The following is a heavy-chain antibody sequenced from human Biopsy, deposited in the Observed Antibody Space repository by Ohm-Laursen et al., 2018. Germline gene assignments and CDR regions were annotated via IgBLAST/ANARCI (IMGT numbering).Heavy chain of an antibody. CDR2: LWYDGTNK. Sequence: SLRLSCAGSGFIFDDYAMHWVRQAPGKGLEWVAVLWYDGTNKYYADSVKGRFTISRDTSRNTLYMQMNSLRVEDTALYYCARDAEEFDSSGPRFDYWGQGTLVTVSS. CDR1: GFIFDDYA. J-gene: IGHJ4*02. CDR3: ARDAEEFDSSGPRFDY. D-gene: IGHD3-22*01. V-gene: IGHV3-33*08.